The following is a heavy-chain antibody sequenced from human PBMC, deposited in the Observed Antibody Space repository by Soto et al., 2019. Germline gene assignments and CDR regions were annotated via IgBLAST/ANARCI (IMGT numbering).Heavy chain of an antibody. D-gene: IGHD3-9*01. CDR3: ARVTVYYFDY. CDR2: IYSGGST. J-gene: IGHJ4*02. CDR1: GFTVSSNY. V-gene: IGHV3-66*01. Sequence: RGSLRLSCAASGFTVSSNYMSWVRQAPGKGLEWVSVIYSGGSTYYADSVKGRFTISRDNSKNTLYLQMNSLRAEDTAVYYCARVTVYYFDYWGQGTLVTVSS.